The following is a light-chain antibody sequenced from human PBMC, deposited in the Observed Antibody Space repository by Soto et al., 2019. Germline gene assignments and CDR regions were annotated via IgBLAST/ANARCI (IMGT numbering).Light chain of an antibody. Sequence: DIQMTQSPSSLSASVGDRVTITCRASQSITSYLNWYQQKPGKAPKLLIYAASSLQSGVPSRFSGSRSGTDFTLTISSLQPEDFASYYCQQSYNGPWTFGQGTKVEIK. J-gene: IGKJ1*01. V-gene: IGKV1-39*01. CDR1: QSITSY. CDR3: QQSYNGPWT. CDR2: AAS.